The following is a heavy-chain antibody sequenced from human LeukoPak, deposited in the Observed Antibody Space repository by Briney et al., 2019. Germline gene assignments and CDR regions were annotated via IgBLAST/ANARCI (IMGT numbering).Heavy chain of an antibody. Sequence: SETLSLTCAVYGGSFSGYYWAWIRQPPGQGLEWIGNIYYSGSTYYNPSLKSRLTMSVDTSKNQFSLKLRSVTAADTAVYYCASLRVPGDFDYWGQGTLVTVSS. CDR2: IYYSGST. CDR1: GGSFSGYY. J-gene: IGHJ4*02. CDR3: ASLRVPGDFDY. V-gene: IGHV4-34*01.